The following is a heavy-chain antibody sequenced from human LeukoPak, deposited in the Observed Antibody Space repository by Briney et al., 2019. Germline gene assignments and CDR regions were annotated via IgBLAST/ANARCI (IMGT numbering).Heavy chain of an antibody. CDR3: VRGGVVVAATFDF. D-gene: IGHD2-15*01. CDR2: IYYSGSP. Sequence: SETLSLTCSVSGDSITRGSYYWSWIRQPPGKGLEWIGYIYYSGSPNYNPSLKSRVTMSVDTSKNQFSLNLTSVTAADTAVYYCVRGGVVVAATFDFWGQGTPVTVSA. CDR1: GDSITRGSYY. J-gene: IGHJ4*02. V-gene: IGHV4-61*01.